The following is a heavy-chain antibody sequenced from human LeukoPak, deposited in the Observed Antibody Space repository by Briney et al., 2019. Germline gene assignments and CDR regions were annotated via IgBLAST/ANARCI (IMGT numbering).Heavy chain of an antibody. D-gene: IGHD3-10*01. V-gene: IGHV1-3*01. J-gene: IGHJ4*02. Sequence: ASVKVSCKASGYIFTNYAIHWVRQAPGQRLEWMGWINADTGNTKYSLKVQGRVTITRDTSASTAYMELSSLRSEDTAVYYCARGGSGGTVGYFDYWDQGTLVTVSS. CDR3: ARGGSGGTVGYFDY. CDR1: GYIFTNYA. CDR2: INADTGNT.